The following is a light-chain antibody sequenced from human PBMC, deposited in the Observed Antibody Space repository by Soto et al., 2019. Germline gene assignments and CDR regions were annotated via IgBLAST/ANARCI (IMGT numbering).Light chain of an antibody. CDR1: SSDVGSYNS. CDR2: DVN. J-gene: IGLJ1*01. CDR3: SSFTSSTAYG. Sequence: QSVLTHPASVSGSPGQSIAISCTGTSSDVGSYNSVSWYQQYPGKAPNLMIHDVNNRPSGISDLFSGSKSGNTASLTISGLQAEDEADYYCSSFTSSTAYGFGTGTKSPS. V-gene: IGLV2-14*03.